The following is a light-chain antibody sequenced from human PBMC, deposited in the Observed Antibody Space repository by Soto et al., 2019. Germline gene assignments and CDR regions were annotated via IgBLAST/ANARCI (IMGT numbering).Light chain of an antibody. J-gene: IGLJ1*01. CDR2: DVS. CDR1: SRDVGGYNS. Sequence: QSVLTQPASVSGSPGLSIAISCTGTSRDVGGYNSVSWYQQQPGKVPKLMIYDVSNRPSGVSNRFSGSKSGNTASLTISGLQAEDEGDYYCRSYITGGSYVFGTGTKLTVL. V-gene: IGLV2-14*01. CDR3: RSYITGGSYV.